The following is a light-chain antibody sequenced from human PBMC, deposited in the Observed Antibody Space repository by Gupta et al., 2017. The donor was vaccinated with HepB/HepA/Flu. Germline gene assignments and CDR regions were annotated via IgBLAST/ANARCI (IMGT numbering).Light chain of an antibody. Sequence: QSALTQPASVSGSPGQSITISCTGTSSDVGGYNFVSWYQQHPGKAPKLLIYDVTNRPSGVSDRFSGSKSGNTASPAISGLQAEDEADYYCNSSKHDNSLERVFGGGTKLTVL. CDR2: DVT. V-gene: IGLV2-14*03. J-gene: IGLJ2*01. CDR3: NSSKHDNSLERV. CDR1: SSDVGGYNF.